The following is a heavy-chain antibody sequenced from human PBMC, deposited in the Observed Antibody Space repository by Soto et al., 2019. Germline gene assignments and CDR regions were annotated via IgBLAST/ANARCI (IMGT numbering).Heavy chain of an antibody. CDR2: INPNSGAT. J-gene: IGHJ4*02. Sequence: ASVKVSCKASGYTFTDYYMHWVRQAPGQGLEWMGWINPNSGATSYAQRFQGRVTMTRDTSISTAYMELSRLASDDTAVYYCAREGGDIVQMVYALPWYWGQGTLVTVSS. D-gene: IGHD2-8*01. CDR1: GYTFTDYY. V-gene: IGHV1-2*02. CDR3: AREGGDIVQMVYALPWY.